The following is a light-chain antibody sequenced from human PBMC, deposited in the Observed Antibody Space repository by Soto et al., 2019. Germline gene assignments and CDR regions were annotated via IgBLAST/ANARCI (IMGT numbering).Light chain of an antibody. CDR1: QSVSSNY. CDR3: QQYDTSPRT. CDR2: GAS. V-gene: IGKV3-20*01. Sequence: EVMLTQSPGTLSLSPGVRATLSCRASQSVSSNYLAWYQQKSGQAPRPFIYGASNRDTGIPDRFSGSGSGTNFTLTIRRLEAEDFAVYYCQQYDTSPRTFGQGTKVEFK. J-gene: IGKJ1*01.